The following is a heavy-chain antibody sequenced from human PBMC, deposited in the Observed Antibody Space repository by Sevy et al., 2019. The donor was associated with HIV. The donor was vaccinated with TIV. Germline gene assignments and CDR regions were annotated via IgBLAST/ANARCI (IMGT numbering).Heavy chain of an antibody. Sequence: GGSLRLSCAASGFTFSSYWMHWVRQAPGKGLVWVSRINSDGSSTSYADSVKGRFTISRDNAKNTLYLQLNSLRAEDTVVYYCARVGIAAAGDYYYYMDVWGKGTTVTVSS. CDR1: GFTFSSYW. CDR2: INSDGSST. D-gene: IGHD6-13*01. V-gene: IGHV3-74*01. CDR3: ARVGIAAAGDYYYYMDV. J-gene: IGHJ6*03.